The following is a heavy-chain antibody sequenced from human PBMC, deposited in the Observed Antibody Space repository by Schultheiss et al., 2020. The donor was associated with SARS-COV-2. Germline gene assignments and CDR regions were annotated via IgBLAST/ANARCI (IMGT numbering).Heavy chain of an antibody. CDR2: IYYSGST. V-gene: IGHV4-61*01. J-gene: IGHJ4*02. CDR3: VRGPTIEALVAVPLDQ. Sequence: SETLSLTCTVSGGSVSSGSYYWSWIRQPPGKGLEWIGYIYYSGSTNYNPSLKSRVTISIDTSKNEFSLKLKSVTAADTAVFFCVRGPTIEALVAVPLDQWGQGTLVTVSS. CDR1: GGSVSSGSYY. D-gene: IGHD2-21*01.